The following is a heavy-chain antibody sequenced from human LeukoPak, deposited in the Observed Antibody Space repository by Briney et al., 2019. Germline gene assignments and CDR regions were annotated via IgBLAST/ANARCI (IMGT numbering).Heavy chain of an antibody. Sequence: SETLSLTCTVSGGSISSGGYYWSWIRQHPGKGLEWIGYNYYSGSTYYNPSLKSRVTISVDTSKTQFSLKLSSVTAADTAVYYCARSSAPDSSGYYLEYNWFDPWGQGTLVTVSS. V-gene: IGHV4-31*03. D-gene: IGHD3-22*01. CDR3: ARSSAPDSSGYYLEYNWFDP. CDR1: GGSISSGGYY. CDR2: NYYSGST. J-gene: IGHJ5*02.